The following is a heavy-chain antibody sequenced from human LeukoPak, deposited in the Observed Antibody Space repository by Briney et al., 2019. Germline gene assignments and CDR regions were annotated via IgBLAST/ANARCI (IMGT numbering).Heavy chain of an antibody. V-gene: IGHV3-48*03. Sequence: GAYLRLSCAASGFTFSSYAMNWVRQAPGKGLEWVSYIGSSGSTIYYADSVRGRFTISRDNAKNSLYLQMDSLRAEDTAVYYCARGWRWFDPWGQGTLVTVSS. CDR1: GFTFSSYA. J-gene: IGHJ5*02. CDR3: ARGWRWFDP. D-gene: IGHD3-3*01. CDR2: IGSSGSTI.